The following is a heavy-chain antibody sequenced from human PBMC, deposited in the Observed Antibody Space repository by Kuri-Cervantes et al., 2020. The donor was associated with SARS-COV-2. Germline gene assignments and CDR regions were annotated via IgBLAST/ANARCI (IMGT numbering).Heavy chain of an antibody. Sequence: GGSLRLSCAASGFTFSSYAMHWVRQAPGKGLEWVAVISYDGSNKYYADSVKGRFTISRDNSKNTLYLQMNSLRAEDTAVYYCARTFGEDIVVVPAATFDYWGQGTLVTVSS. J-gene: IGHJ4*02. D-gene: IGHD2-2*01. CDR3: ARTFGEDIVVVPAATFDY. CDR2: ISYDGSNK. V-gene: IGHV3-30-3*01. CDR1: GFTFSSYA.